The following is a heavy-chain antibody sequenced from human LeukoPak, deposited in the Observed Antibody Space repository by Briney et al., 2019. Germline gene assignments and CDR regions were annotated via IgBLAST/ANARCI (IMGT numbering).Heavy chain of an antibody. D-gene: IGHD3-22*01. J-gene: IGHJ4*02. CDR3: ARGTGYYDSSGYSYYFDY. V-gene: IGHV4-31*03. Sequence: SETLSLTCTVSGGSISSGGYYWSWIRQHPGKGLEWIGYIYYSGSTYCNPSLKSRVTISVDTSKNQFSLKLSSVTAADTAVYYCARGTGYYDSSGYSYYFDYWGQGTLVTVSS. CDR2: IYYSGST. CDR1: GGSISSGGYY.